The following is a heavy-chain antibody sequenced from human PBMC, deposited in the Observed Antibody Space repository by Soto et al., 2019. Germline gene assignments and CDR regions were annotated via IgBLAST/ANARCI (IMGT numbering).Heavy chain of an antibody. V-gene: IGHV4-39*01. CDR2: IYYSGST. CDR3: ARNGGFLDY. CDR1: GGSISSSSYY. Sequence: SETLSLTCTVSGGSISSSSYYWGWIRQPPGKGLEWIGSIYYSGSTYYNPSLKSRVTISVDTSKNQFSLKLSSVTAADTAVYYCARNGGFLDYWGQGTLVTVSS. J-gene: IGHJ4*02. D-gene: IGHD3-10*01.